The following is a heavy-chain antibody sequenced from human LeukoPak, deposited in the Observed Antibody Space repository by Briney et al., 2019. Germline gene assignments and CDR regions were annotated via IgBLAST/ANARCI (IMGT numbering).Heavy chain of an antibody. J-gene: IGHJ3*02. CDR2: ISWNSGSI. CDR1: GFTFDDYA. V-gene: IGHV3-9*01. Sequence: PWGSLRLSCAASGFTFDDYAMHWVRQAPGKGLEWVSGISWNSGSIGYADSVKGRFTISRDNAKNSLYLQMNSLRAEDTALYYCAKDNRNDAFDIWGQGTMVTVSS. CDR3: AKDNRNDAFDI.